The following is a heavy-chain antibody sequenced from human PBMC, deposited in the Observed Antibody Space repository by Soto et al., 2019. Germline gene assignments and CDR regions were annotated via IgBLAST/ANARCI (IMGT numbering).Heavy chain of an antibody. Sequence: GGSLRLSCAASGFTFSSYGMHWVRQAPGKGLEWVAVISYDGSNKYYADSVKGRFTISRDNSKNTLYLQMNSLRAEDTAVYYCAKSGLMVRFVWLDYWGQGTLVTVSS. V-gene: IGHV3-30*18. J-gene: IGHJ4*02. D-gene: IGHD2-8*01. CDR1: GFTFSSYG. CDR3: AKSGLMVRFVWLDY. CDR2: ISYDGSNK.